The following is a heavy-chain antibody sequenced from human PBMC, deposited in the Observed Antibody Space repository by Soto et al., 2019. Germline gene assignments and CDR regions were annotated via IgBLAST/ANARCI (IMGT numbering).Heavy chain of an antibody. CDR2: IYFGDSNV. J-gene: IGHJ5*01. CDR1: GDKFVNFW. V-gene: IGHV5-51*01. Sequence: GQLMKVSCKGAGDKFVNFWIGWVSKMQEKGLAWMGIIYFGDSNVRYSPSFQGQVTISADKSVSTAYLQWSSLKASDAAIYYCARRRNIVGAPFDSCGQRTLVTVSS. CDR3: ARRRNIVGAPFDS. D-gene: IGHD1-26*01.